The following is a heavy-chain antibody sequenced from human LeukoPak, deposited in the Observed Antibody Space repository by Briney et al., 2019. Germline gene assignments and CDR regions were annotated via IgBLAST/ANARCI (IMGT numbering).Heavy chain of an antibody. CDR2: FSASDGST. CDR1: GFTFSTYA. Sequence: GGSLRLSCAASGFTFSTYAMSWVRQAPGKGLEWVSTFSASDGSTYYADSVKGRFTISRDNSKNTLYLQMNSLRAEDTAVYYCARDGGIAARTRANYYCYGMDVWGQGTTVTVSS. CDR3: ARDGGIAARTRANYYCYGMDV. J-gene: IGHJ6*02. V-gene: IGHV3-23*01. D-gene: IGHD6-6*01.